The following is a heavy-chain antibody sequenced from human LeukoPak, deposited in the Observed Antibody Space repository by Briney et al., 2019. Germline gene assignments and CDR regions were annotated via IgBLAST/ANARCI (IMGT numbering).Heavy chain of an antibody. CDR2: ISNSGESP. CDR1: GFTFSRDA. CDR3: AKKTRDGYNPFDY. V-gene: IGHV3-23*01. D-gene: IGHD5-24*01. J-gene: IGHJ4*02. Sequence: PGGCLRLAFAASGFTFSRDAIGSVRQAPGKGLEWVCCISNSGESPYYASSVEGRFTISRDNYENSLYLEINNLRAQDTDVYYCAKKTRDGYNPFDYLGQGTLVTVSS.